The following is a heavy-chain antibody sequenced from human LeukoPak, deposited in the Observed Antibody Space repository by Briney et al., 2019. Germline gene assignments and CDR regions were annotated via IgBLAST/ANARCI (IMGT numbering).Heavy chain of an antibody. CDR3: ARDKSSGWYRDPHNWFDP. Sequence: GVLRLSCAASGFTFSSYSMNWVRQAPGKGLEWVSSISSSSSYIYYADSVKGRFTISRDNAKNSLYLQMNSLRAEDTAVYYCARDKSSGWYRDPHNWFDPWGQGTLVTVSS. CDR1: GFTFSSYS. V-gene: IGHV3-21*01. D-gene: IGHD6-19*01. CDR2: ISSSSSYI. J-gene: IGHJ5*02.